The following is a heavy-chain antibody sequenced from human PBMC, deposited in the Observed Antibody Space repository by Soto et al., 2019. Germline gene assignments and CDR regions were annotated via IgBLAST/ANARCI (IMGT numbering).Heavy chain of an antibody. J-gene: IGHJ4*02. D-gene: IGHD3-9*01. CDR3: ARMGGADILTGYYPNDY. Sequence: ASVKVSCKASGYTFTSYAMHWVRQAPGQRPEWMGWINAGNGNTNYAQKLQGRVTITRDTSASTAYMELRSLRCDDTAVYYCARMGGADILTGYYPNDYWGQGTLVTVSS. V-gene: IGHV1-3*01. CDR1: GYTFTSYA. CDR2: INAGNGNT.